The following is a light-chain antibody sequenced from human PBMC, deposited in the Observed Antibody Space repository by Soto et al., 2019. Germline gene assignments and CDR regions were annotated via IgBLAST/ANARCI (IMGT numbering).Light chain of an antibody. CDR2: TLS. CDR3: MQRIEFPYT. J-gene: IGKJ5*01. V-gene: IGKV2-40*01. Sequence: DVVMTQTPLSLPVTPGEPASISCRSSQSLLDSDDGNTYLDWYLQKQGQSPQXXIYTLSYRASGVPDRFSGSVSGTDFTLKISRVEPEDVGVYYCMQRIEFPYTFGQGTRLEIK. CDR1: QSLLDSDDGNTY.